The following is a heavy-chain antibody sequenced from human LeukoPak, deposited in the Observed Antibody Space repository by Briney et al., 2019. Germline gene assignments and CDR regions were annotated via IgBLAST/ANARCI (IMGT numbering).Heavy chain of an antibody. CDR1: GFTFSSYW. CDR3: TRDLMDYDVSTGLHHYYMDV. J-gene: IGHJ6*02. Sequence: GGSLSLSCAASGFTFSSYWMHWVRQDPRKGLVWVSRINGDGRNINYADSVRGRFTISRDNAKNTLYLQMNTLRVEDTAVYYCTRDLMDYDVSTGLHHYYMDVWGQGTTVTVSS. CDR2: INGDGRNI. V-gene: IGHV3-74*01. D-gene: IGHD3-9*01.